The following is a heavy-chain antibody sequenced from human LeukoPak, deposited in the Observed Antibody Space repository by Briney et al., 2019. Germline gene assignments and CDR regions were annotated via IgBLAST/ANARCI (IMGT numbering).Heavy chain of an antibody. J-gene: IGHJ3*02. CDR1: GGSISTYS. CDR3: AREGSAFDI. CDR2: IFASRTT. Sequence: SETLSLTCTVSGGSISTYSWNWIRQPAGKGLEWIGRIFASRTTKYNPSLKSRVTMSVETSKNQFSLKLSSVTAADTAVYYCAREGSAFDIWGQGTMVTVSS. V-gene: IGHV4-4*07.